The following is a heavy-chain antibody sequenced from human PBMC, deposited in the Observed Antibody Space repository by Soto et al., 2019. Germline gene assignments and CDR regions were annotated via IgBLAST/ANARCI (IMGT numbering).Heavy chain of an antibody. V-gene: IGHV3-53*04. J-gene: IGHJ3*02. Sequence: EVQLVESGGGLVQPGGSRRLSCAASGFTVSSNYMSWVRQAPGKGLEWVSVIYSGGSTYYADSVKGRFTISRHNSKNTLYLQMNSLRAEDTAVYYCAREYSSGWHDAFDIWGQGTMVTVSS. CDR2: IYSGGST. CDR1: GFTVSSNY. D-gene: IGHD6-19*01. CDR3: AREYSSGWHDAFDI.